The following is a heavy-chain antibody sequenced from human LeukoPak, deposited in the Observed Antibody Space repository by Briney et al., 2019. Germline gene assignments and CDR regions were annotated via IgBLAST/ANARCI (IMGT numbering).Heavy chain of an antibody. Sequence: PSETLSLTCTVSGGSLSSYYWSWIRQPPGKGLEWIGYIYYSGSTNYNPSLKSRVTISVDTSKNQFSLKLSSVTAADTAVYYCARVFGVPNAFDIWGQGTMVTVSS. CDR1: GGSLSSYY. V-gene: IGHV4-59*12. D-gene: IGHD3-10*02. CDR3: ARVFGVPNAFDI. J-gene: IGHJ3*02. CDR2: IYYSGST.